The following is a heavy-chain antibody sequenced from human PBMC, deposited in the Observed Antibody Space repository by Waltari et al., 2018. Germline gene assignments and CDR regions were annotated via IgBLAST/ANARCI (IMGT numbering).Heavy chain of an antibody. Sequence: EVQLLESGGGLVQHGGSLRLSCVASGFAFSSYALTWVRQAPGKGLEWVSAFSGDGRNTFYPDSVKGRLTTSRDNAKNTLHLQMNSLRVEDTAVYYCAKGEVLYPTWGQGTLVIVSS. CDR1: GFAFSSYA. J-gene: IGHJ4*02. CDR2: FSGDGRNT. D-gene: IGHD2-8*02. V-gene: IGHV3-23*01. CDR3: AKGEVLYPT.